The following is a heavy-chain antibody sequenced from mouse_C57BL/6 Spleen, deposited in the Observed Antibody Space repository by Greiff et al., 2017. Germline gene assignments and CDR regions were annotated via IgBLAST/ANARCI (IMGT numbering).Heavy chain of an antibody. Sequence: EVQLQESGGGLVQPKGSLKLSCAASGFTFNTYAMHWVRQAPGKGLEWVARIRSKSSNYATYYADSVKDRFTISRDDSQSMLYLQMNNLKTEDTAMYDCVRDHYCGSSYWFAYWGQGTLVTVSA. D-gene: IGHD1-1*01. V-gene: IGHV10-3*01. J-gene: IGHJ3*01. CDR1: GFTFNTYA. CDR3: VRDHYCGSSYWFAY. CDR2: IRSKSSNYAT.